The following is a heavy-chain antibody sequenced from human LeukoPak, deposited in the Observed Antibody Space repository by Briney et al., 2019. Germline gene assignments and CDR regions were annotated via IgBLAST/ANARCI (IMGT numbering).Heavy chain of an antibody. CDR2: INPSGGST. V-gene: IGHV1-46*01. J-gene: IGHJ4*02. CDR1: GYTFTSYY. CDR3: ARDRTRYGDYVSLSDY. Sequence: ASVKVSCKASGYTFTSYYMHWVRQAPGQGLEWMGIINPSGGSTSYAQKFQGRVTMTRDTSTSTVYVELSSLRSEDTAVYYCARDRTRYGDYVSLSDYWGQGTLVTVSS. D-gene: IGHD4-17*01.